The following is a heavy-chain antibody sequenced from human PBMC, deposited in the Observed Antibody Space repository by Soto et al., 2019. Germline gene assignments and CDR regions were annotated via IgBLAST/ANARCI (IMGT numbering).Heavy chain of an antibody. J-gene: IGHJ4*02. CDR2: VNPIVSMS. V-gene: IGHV1-69*02. D-gene: IGHD3-10*01. Sequence: SVKVSCKASGYTFPGYYMHWVRQAPGLGLEWMGRVNPIVSMSNYAQKFQGRVTITADKSTNTAYMQLSSLRSEDTAIYYCAASYGSGYRAFDYWGQGALVTVSS. CDR1: GYTFPGYY. CDR3: AASYGSGYRAFDY.